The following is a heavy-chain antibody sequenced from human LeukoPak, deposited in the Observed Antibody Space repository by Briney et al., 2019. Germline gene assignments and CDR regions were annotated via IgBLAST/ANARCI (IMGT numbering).Heavy chain of an antibody. CDR2: ISSSSSTI. J-gene: IGHJ3*02. V-gene: IGHV3-48*01. Sequence: SGGSLRLSCAASGFTVSSNYMNWVRQAPGKGLEWVSYISSSSSTIYYADSVKGRFTISRDNAKNSLYLQMNSLRAEDTAVYYCARAKEGYSSSWYRGVAFDIWGQGTMVTVSS. CDR1: GFTVSSNY. CDR3: ARAKEGYSSSWYRGVAFDI. D-gene: IGHD6-13*01.